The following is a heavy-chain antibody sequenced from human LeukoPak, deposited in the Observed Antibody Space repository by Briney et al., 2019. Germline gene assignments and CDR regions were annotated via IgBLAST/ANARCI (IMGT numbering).Heavy chain of an antibody. J-gene: IGHJ6*03. CDR2: IRSKAYGGTP. D-gene: IGHD3-22*01. CDR1: GFTFGDYG. CDR3: TRSRITMNRGNSPYYLDV. Sequence: GGSLRLSCTTSGFTFGDYGMNWVRQAPGKGLEWVGFIRSKAYGGTPEYAASVKGRFTISRDDSTSIAYLQMNSLKTEDTAVYYCTRSRITMNRGNSPYYLDVWGKGTTVTISS. V-gene: IGHV3-49*04.